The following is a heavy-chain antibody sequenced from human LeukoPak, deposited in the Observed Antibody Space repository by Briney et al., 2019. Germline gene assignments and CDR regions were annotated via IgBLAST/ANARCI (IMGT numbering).Heavy chain of an antibody. Sequence: GGSLRLSCAASGFTFSSYNMNWVRQAPGKGLEWVSYISSSSSIMYYADSVKGRFTISRDNAKNSLYLQMNSLRAEDTAVYYCASGVGSGSYDYWGQGTLVTVSS. J-gene: IGHJ4*02. D-gene: IGHD3-10*01. CDR3: ASGVGSGSYDY. CDR1: GFTFSSYN. CDR2: ISSSSSIM. V-gene: IGHV3-48*01.